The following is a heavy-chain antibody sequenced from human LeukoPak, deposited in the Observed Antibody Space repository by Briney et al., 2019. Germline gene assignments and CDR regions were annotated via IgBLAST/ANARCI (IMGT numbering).Heavy chain of an antibody. V-gene: IGHV1-58*01. CDR2: IVVGSGNT. D-gene: IGHD3-10*01. Sequence: GASVKVSCKASGFTFTSSAVQWVRQARGQRLEWIGWIVVGSGNTNYAQKFQERVTITRDMSTSTAYMALSSLSSEDTAVYYCAAVAPHMVRVVPPLDYWGQGTRVTVSS. J-gene: IGHJ4*02. CDR1: GFTFTSSA. CDR3: AAVAPHMVRVVPPLDY.